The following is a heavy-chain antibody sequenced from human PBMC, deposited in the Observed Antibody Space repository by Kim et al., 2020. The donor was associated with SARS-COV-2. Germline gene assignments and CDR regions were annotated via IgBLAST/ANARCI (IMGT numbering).Heavy chain of an antibody. CDR3: ARGGSSTINAFDI. V-gene: IGHV3-74*01. CDR1: GFTFSNYW. J-gene: IGHJ3*02. CDR2: IDGGGSGT. D-gene: IGHD5-12*01. Sequence: GGSLRLSCAASGFTFSNYWMHWVRQAPGKGLVWVSRIDGGGSGTTYADLVKGRFTISRDNAKNTLYLQMNSLKAEDTAVYYCARGGSSTINAFDIWGQGTVVTVSS.